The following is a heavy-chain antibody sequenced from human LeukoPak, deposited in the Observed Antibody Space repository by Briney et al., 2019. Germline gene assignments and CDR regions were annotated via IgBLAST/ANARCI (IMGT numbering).Heavy chain of an antibody. CDR2: ISAYNGNT. J-gene: IGHJ4*02. V-gene: IGHV1-18*01. CDR3: ARDVGAAAGTTFDY. Sequence: ASVKVSCKASGYTFNSYGISWVRQAPGQGLEWMGWISAYNGNTHYAQKLQGRVTMTTDTSKSTAYMELRSLRSDDTAVYYCARDVGAAAGTTFDYWGEGTLVTVSS. CDR1: GYTFNSYG. D-gene: IGHD6-13*01.